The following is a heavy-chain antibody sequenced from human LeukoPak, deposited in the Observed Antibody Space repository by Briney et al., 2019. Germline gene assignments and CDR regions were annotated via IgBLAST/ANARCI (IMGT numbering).Heavy chain of an antibody. CDR2: ISSSSSYI. V-gene: IGHV3-21*01. CDR3: ARETYCTSTSCPIGDYFDY. D-gene: IGHD2-2*01. CDR1: GFTFRNYG. Sequence: GGSLRLSCAASGFTFRNYGMSWVRQAPGKGLEWVSSISSSSSYIYYADSVKGRFTISRDNAKNSLYLQMNSLRAEDTAVYYCARETYCTSTSCPIGDYFDYWGQGTLVTVSS. J-gene: IGHJ4*02.